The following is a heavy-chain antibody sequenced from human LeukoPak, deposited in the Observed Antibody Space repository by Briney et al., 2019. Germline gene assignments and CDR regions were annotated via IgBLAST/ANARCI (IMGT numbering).Heavy chain of an antibody. Sequence: PSETLSLTCADYGGSFSGYHWSWIRQPPGKGLEWIGEINHSGSTNYNPSLKSRVTISVDTSKNQFSLKLSSVTAADTAVYYCARGNYDYFDYWGQGTLVTVSS. CDR2: INHSGST. J-gene: IGHJ4*02. CDR3: ARGNYDYFDY. D-gene: IGHD1-7*01. V-gene: IGHV4-34*01. CDR1: GGSFSGYH.